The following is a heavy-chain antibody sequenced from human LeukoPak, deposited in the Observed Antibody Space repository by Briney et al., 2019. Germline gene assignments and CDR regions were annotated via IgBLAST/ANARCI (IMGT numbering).Heavy chain of an antibody. CDR3: ARLGGSIQLWNPYYYYMDV. D-gene: IGHD5-18*01. J-gene: IGHJ6*03. Sequence: GESLKVSCKGSGYSFTSYWIGWVRQMPGKGLEWVGIIYPGDSDTRYSPSFQGQVTISADKSISTAYLQWSSLKASDTAMYYCARLGGSIQLWNPYYYYMDVWGKGTTVTVSS. CDR1: GYSFTSYW. CDR2: IYPGDSDT. V-gene: IGHV5-51*01.